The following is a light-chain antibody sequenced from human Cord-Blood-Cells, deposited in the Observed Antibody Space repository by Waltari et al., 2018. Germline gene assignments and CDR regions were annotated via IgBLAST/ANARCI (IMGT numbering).Light chain of an antibody. CDR3: SSYTSSSSV. V-gene: IGLV2-14*01. Sequence: QSALTQPASVSGSPGQSITISCTGTSSDVGGYNYVPWYQQHPGKAPTHMIYDVSNRPSGVSNRFSGSKSGNTASLTISGLQAEDEADYYCSSYTSSSSVFGGGTKLTVL. J-gene: IGLJ2*01. CDR2: DVS. CDR1: SSDVGGYNY.